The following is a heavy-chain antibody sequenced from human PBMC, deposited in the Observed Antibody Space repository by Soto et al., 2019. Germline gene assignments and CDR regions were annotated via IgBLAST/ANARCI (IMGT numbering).Heavy chain of an antibody. J-gene: IGHJ5*02. Sequence: QVQLVQSGAEVKKPGSSVKVSCKASGGTFSSYAISWVRQAPGQGLEWMGGIIPIFGTANYAQKFQGRVTITAYESTSTANMELSSLRSEDTAVYYCARDNGSSGYAYNWFDPWGQGTLVTVSS. CDR1: GGTFSSYA. V-gene: IGHV1-69*12. CDR2: IIPIFGTA. D-gene: IGHD3-22*01. CDR3: ARDNGSSGYAYNWFDP.